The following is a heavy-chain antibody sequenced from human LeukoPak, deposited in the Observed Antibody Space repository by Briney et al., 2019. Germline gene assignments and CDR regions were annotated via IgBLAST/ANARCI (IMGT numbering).Heavy chain of an antibody. CDR2: IHNDAVGT. Sequence: GGSLRLSCAASGFTFSTYAMSWVRQAPGKGLEWGSLIHNDAVGTYYAGSVKGRFTISRDNSKNTLYLQMNSLRAEDTALYYCAKFRGGTTTIYHFDYWGQGTLVAVSS. CDR3: AKFRGGTTTIYHFDY. V-gene: IGHV3-23*01. J-gene: IGHJ4*02. CDR1: GFTFSTYA. D-gene: IGHD1-1*01.